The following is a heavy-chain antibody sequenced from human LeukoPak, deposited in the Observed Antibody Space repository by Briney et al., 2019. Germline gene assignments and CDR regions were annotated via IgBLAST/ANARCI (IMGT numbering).Heavy chain of an antibody. CDR3: ARAAGDVYYYYYMDV. V-gene: IGHV4-30-4*02. D-gene: IGHD7-27*01. CDR1: GGSISSGDYY. J-gene: IGHJ6*03. CDR2: IYYSGST. Sequence: MTSETLSLTCTVSGGSISSGDYYWSWIRQPPGKGLEWIGYIYYSGSTFYNPSLKSRVTISVDTSKNQFSLKLSSVTAADTAVYYCARAAGDVYYYYYMDVWGKGTTVTVSS.